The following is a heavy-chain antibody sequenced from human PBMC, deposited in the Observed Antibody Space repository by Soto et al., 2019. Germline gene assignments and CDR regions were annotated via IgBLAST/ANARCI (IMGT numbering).Heavy chain of an antibody. V-gene: IGHV3-11*01. D-gene: IGHD6-13*01. Sequence: GESLKISGAASGFTFSDYYMSWIRKAPGKGLEWVSYISSSGSTIYYADSVKGRFTISRDNAKNSLYLQMNSLRAEDTAVYYCARVLGTDDAFDIWGQGTMVTVSS. J-gene: IGHJ3*02. CDR3: ARVLGTDDAFDI. CDR1: GFTFSDYY. CDR2: ISSSGSTI.